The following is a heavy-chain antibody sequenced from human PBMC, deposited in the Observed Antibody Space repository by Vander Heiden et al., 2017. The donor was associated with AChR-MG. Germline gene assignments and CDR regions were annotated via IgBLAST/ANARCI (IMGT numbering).Heavy chain of an antibody. Sequence: VPLLESGGDLVQPGGSLGLSCAASGCMFSSYAMVWVGQAPGKGLEWVSAVTYSGADTYYADSVKGRFTISRDNSKNTVLLQMNFLRVEDTAVYYCAKDSSSSSHYAMDVWGQGTTVTVS. CDR2: VTYSGADT. D-gene: IGHD6-6*01. J-gene: IGHJ6*02. V-gene: IGHV3-23*01. CDR1: GCMFSSYA. CDR3: AKDSSSSSHYAMDV.